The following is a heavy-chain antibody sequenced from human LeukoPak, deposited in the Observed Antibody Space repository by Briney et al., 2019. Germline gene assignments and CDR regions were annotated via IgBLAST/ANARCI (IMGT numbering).Heavy chain of an antibody. CDR3: AKAGGPGDAFDI. CDR1: GGSISRSSYY. Sequence: SETLSLTCTVSGGSISRSSYYWGWIRQPPGKGLEWIGSIYYSGSTYYNPSFKSRVTISVDTSKNQFSLKVRSVTAADTAVYYCAKAGGPGDAFDIWGQGTMVTVSS. J-gene: IGHJ3*02. D-gene: IGHD6-19*01. CDR2: IYYSGST. V-gene: IGHV4-39*07.